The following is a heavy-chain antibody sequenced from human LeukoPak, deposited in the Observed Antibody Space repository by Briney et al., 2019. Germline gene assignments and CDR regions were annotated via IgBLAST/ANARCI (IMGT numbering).Heavy chain of an antibody. CDR2: IKSKTDGGTT. CDR3: TTDQGYSNLFFDY. Sequence: NPGGSLRLSCAASGFTFSNYWMSWVRQAPGKGLEWVGRIKSKTDGGTTDYAAPVKGRFTISRDDSKNTLYLQMNSLETEDTAVYYCTTDQGYSNLFFDYWGQGTLVTVSS. V-gene: IGHV3-15*01. CDR1: GFTFSNYW. D-gene: IGHD4-11*01. J-gene: IGHJ4*02.